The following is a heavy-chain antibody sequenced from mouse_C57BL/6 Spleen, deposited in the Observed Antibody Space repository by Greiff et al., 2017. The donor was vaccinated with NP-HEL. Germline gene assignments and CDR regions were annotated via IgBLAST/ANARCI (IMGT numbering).Heavy chain of an antibody. Sequence: EVQLQESGPGLVKPSQSLSLTCSVTGYSITSGYYWNWIRQFPGNKLEWMGYISYDGSNNYNPSLKNRISITRDTSKNQVFLKLNSVTTEDTATYYCARKRITTDAMDYWGQGTSVTVSS. V-gene: IGHV3-6*01. D-gene: IGHD1-1*01. CDR2: ISYDGSN. CDR3: ARKRITTDAMDY. CDR1: GYSITSGYY. J-gene: IGHJ4*01.